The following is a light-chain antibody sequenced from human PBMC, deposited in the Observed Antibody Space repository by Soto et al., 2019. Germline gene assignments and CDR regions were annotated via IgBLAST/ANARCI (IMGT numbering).Light chain of an antibody. CDR1: QDIRNY. CDR2: DAS. J-gene: IGKJ2*01. V-gene: IGKV1-33*01. CDR3: QQYDNLAFT. Sequence: DIQMTQSPSFLSASLGDRVTITCQASQDIRNYLNWYQQKPGKAPKFLIYDASNLERGVPSRFSGSGSGTDFTFTISSLQPEDIGTYYCQQYDNLAFTFGQGTKVDIK.